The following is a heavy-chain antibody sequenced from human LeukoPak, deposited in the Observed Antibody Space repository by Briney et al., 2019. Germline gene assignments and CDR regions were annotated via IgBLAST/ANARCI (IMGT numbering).Heavy chain of an antibody. CDR3: AEHGLAYDLWSDPRPFDF. CDR2: IYYSGST. Sequence: SETLSLTCTVSGGSISRGGYYWGWSRQPPGKGLQWIGTIYYSGSTYYNPSLKSRVTMSVDTSKNQFSLQLSSVTAADTAVYYCAEHGLAYDLWSDPRPFDFWGRGTLVTVSS. CDR1: GGSISRGGYY. D-gene: IGHD3-3*01. J-gene: IGHJ2*01. V-gene: IGHV4-39*01.